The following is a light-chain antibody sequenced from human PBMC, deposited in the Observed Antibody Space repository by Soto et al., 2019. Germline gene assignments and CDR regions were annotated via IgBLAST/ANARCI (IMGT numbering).Light chain of an antibody. Sequence: QPVLTQPASVSGSPGQSITISCTGTSSDVGSYNLVSWYQQHPGKAPKLMIYEGSKRPSGVSNRFSGFKSGNTASLTISGLQAEDEADYYCCSYAGSSTLFGGGTQLTVL. CDR1: SSDVGSYNL. CDR3: CSYAGSSTL. CDR2: EGS. V-gene: IGLV2-23*01. J-gene: IGLJ2*01.